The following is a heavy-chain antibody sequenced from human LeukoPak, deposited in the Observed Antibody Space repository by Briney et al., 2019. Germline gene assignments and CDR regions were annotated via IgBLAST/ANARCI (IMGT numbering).Heavy chain of an antibody. J-gene: IGHJ6*02. CDR1: GGTFSSYA. D-gene: IGHD6-19*01. CDR3: ARDLYSSGWYYYYYCMDV. CDR2: IIPIFGIA. V-gene: IGHV1-69*04. Sequence: SVKVSCKASGGTFSSYAISWVRQAPGQGLEWMGRIIPIFGIANYAQKFQGRVTITADKSTRTAYMELSSLRSEDTAVYYCARDLYSSGWYYYYYCMDVWGQGTTVTVSS.